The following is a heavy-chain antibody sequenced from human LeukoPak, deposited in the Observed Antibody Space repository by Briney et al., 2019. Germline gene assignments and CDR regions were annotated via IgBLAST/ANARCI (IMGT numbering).Heavy chain of an antibody. CDR3: ARQRELLFSVRYFDY. CDR1: GFTFSNYW. D-gene: IGHD1-26*01. Sequence: GGSLRLSCAASGFTFSNYWMNWVRQAPGKGLEWVSYISSSGSTIYYADSVKGRFTISRDNAKNSLYLQMNSLRAEDTAVYYCARQRELLFSVRYFDYWGQGTLVTVSS. CDR2: ISSSGSTI. J-gene: IGHJ4*02. V-gene: IGHV3-48*04.